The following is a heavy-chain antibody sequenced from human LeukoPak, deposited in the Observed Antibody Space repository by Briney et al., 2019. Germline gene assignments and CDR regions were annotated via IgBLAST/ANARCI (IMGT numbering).Heavy chain of an antibody. V-gene: IGHV6-1*01. Sequence: SQTLSLTCAISGDSVSSNSAAWNWIRQSPSRGLEWLGRTYYGSKWNNDYAVSVKSRITINPDTSKNQFSLHLNSVTPEDTAVYYCVRGVVGPKYFDYWGQGTLVTVSS. CDR1: GDSVSSNSAA. CDR3: VRGVVGPKYFDY. J-gene: IGHJ4*02. CDR2: TYYGSKWNN. D-gene: IGHD1-26*01.